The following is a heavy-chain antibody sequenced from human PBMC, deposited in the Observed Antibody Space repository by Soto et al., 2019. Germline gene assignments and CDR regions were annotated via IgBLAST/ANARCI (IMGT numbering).Heavy chain of an antibody. J-gene: IGHJ6*02. D-gene: IGHD6-6*01. Sequence: QVQLVQSGAEVKKPGASVKVSCKASGYTFTGYYMHWVRQAPGQGLEWMGWINPNSGGTNYAQKFQGWVTVTRDTSISTAYMELSRLRSDDTAVYYCARVGPPISSIAATYGMNVWGQGTTVTVSS. CDR3: ARVGPPISSIAATYGMNV. CDR2: INPNSGGT. CDR1: GYTFTGYY. V-gene: IGHV1-2*04.